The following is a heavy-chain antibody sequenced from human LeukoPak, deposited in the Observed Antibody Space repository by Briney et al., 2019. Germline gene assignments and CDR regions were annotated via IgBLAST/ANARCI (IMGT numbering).Heavy chain of an antibody. CDR3: ARAYYGWGSYYNPWDWFAP. CDR2: IYYSGST. V-gene: IGHV4-34*01. J-gene: IGHJ5*02. CDR1: GGSFSGYY. Sequence: SETLSLTCAVYGGSFSGYYWSWIRRPPGKGLEWIGSIYYSGSTYYNPSLKSRVTISVDASKNQFSLKLSSVTAADTAVYYCARAYYGWGSYYNPWDWFAPWGQGTLVTVSS. D-gene: IGHD3-10*01.